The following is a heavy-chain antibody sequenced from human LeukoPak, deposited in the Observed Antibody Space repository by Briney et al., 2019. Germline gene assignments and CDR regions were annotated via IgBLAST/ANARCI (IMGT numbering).Heavy chain of an antibody. D-gene: IGHD5-24*01. J-gene: IGHJ4*02. Sequence: GGSLRLPCAASGFTFSSYAMHWVRQAPGKGLEWVAVISYDGTNKYYADSVKGRFTISRDNSKNTLYLQMNSLRAEDTAVYYCARDRTRDGYNQGRVFDYWGQGTLVTVSS. V-gene: IGHV3-30-3*01. CDR3: ARDRTRDGYNQGRVFDY. CDR1: GFTFSSYA. CDR2: ISYDGTNK.